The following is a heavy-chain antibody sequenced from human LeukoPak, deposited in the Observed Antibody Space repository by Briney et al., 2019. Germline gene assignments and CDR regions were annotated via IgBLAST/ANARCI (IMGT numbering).Heavy chain of an antibody. V-gene: IGHV3-74*01. Sequence: GGSLRLSCVVSGFTFSSHWMHWVRQAPGKGLVWVSRLSTDGRSTNYADSVKGRLTISRDNANNSLYLVMNSLSAEDTAVYYCARGAGWLDYWGQGALVTVSS. CDR1: GFTFSSHW. CDR3: ARGAGWLDY. J-gene: IGHJ4*02. D-gene: IGHD6-19*01. CDR2: LSTDGRST.